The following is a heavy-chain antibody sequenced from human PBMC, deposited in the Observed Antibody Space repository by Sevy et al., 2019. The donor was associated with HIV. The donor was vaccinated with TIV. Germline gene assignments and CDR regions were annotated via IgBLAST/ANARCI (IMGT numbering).Heavy chain of an antibody. V-gene: IGHV3-23*01. D-gene: IGHD6-13*01. CDR1: GFTFSNYA. Sequence: GGSLRLSCVASGFTFSNYAMSWVRQAPGKGLEWVSTITSAANIYYADSAKGRFTISRDNAKNTLYMQVNSLRAEDTAVYFCAKIDSSSWSFDYWGQGTLVTVSS. CDR3: AKIDSSSWSFDY. CDR2: ITSAANI. J-gene: IGHJ4*02.